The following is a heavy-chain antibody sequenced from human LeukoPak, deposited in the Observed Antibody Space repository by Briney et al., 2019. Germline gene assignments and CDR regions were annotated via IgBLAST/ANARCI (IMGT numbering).Heavy chain of an antibody. CDR1: GYSFTGYY. J-gene: IGHJ4*02. V-gene: IGHV1-2*02. CDR2: IDPNSGGA. Sequence: ASTKVSCKASGYSFTGYYMHWVRQAPGQGLEWMAWIDPNSGGANYAQKFQGRVTVTRNTSISTAYMELSGLRSDDTAVYYCARDFPGYSSFFDYWGQGTLVTVSS. D-gene: IGHD6-19*01. CDR3: ARDFPGYSSFFDY.